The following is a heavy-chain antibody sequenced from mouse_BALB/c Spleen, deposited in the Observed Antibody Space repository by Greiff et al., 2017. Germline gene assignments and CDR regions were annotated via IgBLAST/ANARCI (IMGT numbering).Heavy chain of an antibody. J-gene: IGHJ4*01. CDR3: AREGGLPYAMDY. D-gene: IGHD3-3*01. Sequence: DVMLVESGGGLVQPGGSLKLSCAASGFDFSRYWMSWVRQAPGKGLEWIGEINPDSSTINYTPSLKDKFIISRDNAKNTLYLQMSKVRSEDTALYYCAREGGLPYAMDYWGQGTSVTVSS. CDR2: INPDSSTI. CDR1: GFDFSRYW. V-gene: IGHV4-1*02.